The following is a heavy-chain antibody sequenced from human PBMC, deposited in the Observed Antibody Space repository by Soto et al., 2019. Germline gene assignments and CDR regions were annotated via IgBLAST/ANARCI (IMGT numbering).Heavy chain of an antibody. V-gene: IGHV1-18*01. CDR3: ARDLGAWPDH. J-gene: IGHJ5*02. Sequence: GASVKVSCKASGYTFTSYGISWVRQAPGQGLEWMGWISAYNGNTNYSQKFQGRVTITRDTSASTAYMELSSLRSEDTAVYYCARDLGAWPDHWGQGTLVPVSS. D-gene: IGHD1-26*01. CDR2: ISAYNGNT. CDR1: GYTFTSYG.